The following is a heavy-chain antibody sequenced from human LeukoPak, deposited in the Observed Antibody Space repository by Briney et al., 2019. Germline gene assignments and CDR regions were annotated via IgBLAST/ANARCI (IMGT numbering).Heavy chain of an antibody. CDR3: ARDLMWGFDY. CDR1: GLTFSGHA. J-gene: IGHJ4*02. CDR2: IGNDGRDQ. Sequence: GGSLRLSCAASGLTFSGHAMHWVRQAPGVGLEWVAIIGNDGRDQHYSESVKGRFTISRDNSKNTLFLQLNSLRPEDTALYLCARDLMWGFDYWGQGTLVTVSS. V-gene: IGHV3-30*02. D-gene: IGHD7-27*01.